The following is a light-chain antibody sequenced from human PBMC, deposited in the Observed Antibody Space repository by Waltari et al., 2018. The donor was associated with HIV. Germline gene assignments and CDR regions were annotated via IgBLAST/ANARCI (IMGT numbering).Light chain of an antibody. J-gene: IGKJ4*01. CDR1: QNVFYSSNNKNY. Sequence: DIVMTLSSDSLPVSLGVRATIQCNYSQNVFYSSNNKNYLRWYQHNPGQPSKLIIYWASSRQSGVPDRFSGSGSGTDFTLTISSLQAEDVAVYFCQQTYTIPPTFGGGTKVEIK. CDR2: WAS. CDR3: QQTYTIPPT. V-gene: IGKV4-1*01.